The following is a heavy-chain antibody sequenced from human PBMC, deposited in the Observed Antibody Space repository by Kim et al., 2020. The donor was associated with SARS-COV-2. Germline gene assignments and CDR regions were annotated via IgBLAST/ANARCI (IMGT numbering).Heavy chain of an antibody. D-gene: IGHD1-1*01. V-gene: IGHV4-28*01. CDR2: IYYSGST. CDR1: GYSISSSNW. J-gene: IGHJ3*02. Sequence: SETLSLTCAVSGYSISSSNWWGWIRQPPGKGLEWIGYIYYSGSTYYNPSLKSRVTMSVDTSKNQFSLKLSSVTAVDTAVYYCARKSALAQGAFDIWGQGTMVTVSS. CDR3: ARKSALAQGAFDI.